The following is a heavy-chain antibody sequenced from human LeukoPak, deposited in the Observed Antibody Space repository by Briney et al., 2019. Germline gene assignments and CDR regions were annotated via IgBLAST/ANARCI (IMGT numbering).Heavy chain of an antibody. Sequence: ASVKVSCKASGYTFTSYAMHWVRQAPGQRLEWMGWINAGNGNTKYSQKFQGRVTITRDTSASTAYMELSSLRSEDTAVYYCARVQLRFGEIDYWGQGTLVTVSS. V-gene: IGHV1-3*01. J-gene: IGHJ4*02. CDR1: GYTFTSYA. CDR2: INAGNGNT. D-gene: IGHD3-10*01. CDR3: ARVQLRFGEIDY.